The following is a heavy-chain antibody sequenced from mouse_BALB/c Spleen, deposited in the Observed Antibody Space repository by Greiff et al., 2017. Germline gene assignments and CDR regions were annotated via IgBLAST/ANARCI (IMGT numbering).Heavy chain of an antibody. J-gene: IGHJ3*01. Sequence: VKLMESGAELAKPGASVKMSCKASGYTFTSYWMHWVKQRPGQGLEWIGYINPSTGYTEYNQKFKDKATLTADKSSSTAYMQLSSLTSEDSAVYYCARICGNYEAWFAYWGQGTLVTVSA. V-gene: IGHV1-7*01. CDR2: INPSTGYT. CDR1: GYTFTSYW. D-gene: IGHD2-1*01. CDR3: ARICGNYEAWFAY.